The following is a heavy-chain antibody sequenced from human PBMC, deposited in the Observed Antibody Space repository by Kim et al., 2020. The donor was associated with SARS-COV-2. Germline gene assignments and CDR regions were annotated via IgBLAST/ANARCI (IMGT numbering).Heavy chain of an antibody. D-gene: IGHD6-19*01. J-gene: IGHJ4*02. CDR3: ANYAVAGPHPLDY. V-gene: IGHV3-23*01. Sequence: SVNRWFTIYRDNTKNTLSLQMNSQRAEDTAVYYCANYAVAGPHPLDYWGQGTLVTVSS.